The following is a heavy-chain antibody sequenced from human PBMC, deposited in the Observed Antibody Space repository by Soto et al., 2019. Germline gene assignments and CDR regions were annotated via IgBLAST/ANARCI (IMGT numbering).Heavy chain of an antibody. CDR3: AKDLIAVVPSADGPDS. D-gene: IGHD2-21*01. CDR1: GFTFSDYA. V-gene: IGHV3-30*18. CDR2: ISDNGHDK. Sequence: QVHLVESGGGVVQPGRSLRLSCAASGFTFSDYAMHWVRQAPGKGLEWVAVISDNGHDKEYVDSVKGRFTLSRDNSKNAMFLHMNNLRVEDTAVYYCAKDLIAVVPSADGPDSWGQGALVIVSS. J-gene: IGHJ4*02.